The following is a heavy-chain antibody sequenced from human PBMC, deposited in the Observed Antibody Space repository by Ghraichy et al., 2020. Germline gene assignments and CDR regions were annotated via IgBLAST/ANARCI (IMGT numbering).Heavy chain of an antibody. CDR2: ISSSSSYI. J-gene: IGHJ6*02. D-gene: IGHD2-15*01. Sequence: GGSLRLSCAASGFTFSSYSMNWVRQAPGKGLEWVSSISSSSSYIYYADSVKGRFTISRDNAKNSLYLQMNSLRAEDTAVYYCARDYGYCSGGSCPAPTSHWGQGTTVTVSS. CDR1: GFTFSSYS. V-gene: IGHV3-21*01. CDR3: ARDYGYCSGGSCPAPTSH.